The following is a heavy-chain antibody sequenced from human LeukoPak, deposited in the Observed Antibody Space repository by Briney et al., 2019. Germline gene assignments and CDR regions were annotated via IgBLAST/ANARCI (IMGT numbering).Heavy chain of an antibody. CDR1: GGSISSGGYY. D-gene: IGHD1-1*01. CDR3: AREARYRYYYYYYYMDV. V-gene: IGHV4-31*03. CDR2: IYYSGST. J-gene: IGHJ6*03. Sequence: SETLSLTCTVSGGSISSGGYYWSWIRQHPGKGLEWIGYIYYSGSTYYNPSLKSRVTISVDPSKNQFSLKLSSVTAADTAVYYCAREARYRYYYYYYYMDVWGKGTTVTVSS.